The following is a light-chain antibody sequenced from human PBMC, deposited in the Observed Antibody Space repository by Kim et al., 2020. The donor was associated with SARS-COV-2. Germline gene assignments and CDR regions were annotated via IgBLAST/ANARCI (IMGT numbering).Light chain of an antibody. J-gene: IGLJ3*02. V-gene: IGLV3-19*01. CDR3: HSRDSSGSHLV. CDR2: NKH. Sequence: QKCVIIRQQVSRISNDAAWYHQQPGRASILVIYNKHNQPSASPDRFSGSSSGDTASLTITGAQAEDEADYFCHSRDSSGSHLVFGGGTQLTVL. CDR1: SRISND.